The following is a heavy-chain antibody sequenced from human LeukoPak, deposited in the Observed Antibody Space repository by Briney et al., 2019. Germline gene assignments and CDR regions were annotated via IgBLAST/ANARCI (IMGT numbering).Heavy chain of an antibody. CDR1: GDSINGYF. D-gene: IGHD1/OR15-1a*01. Sequence: PSETLSLTCTVSGDSINGYFWSWIRQPPGKGLEWIGYIYYSGGTNYNPPLKSRVTISVDTSKNQFSLKLSSVSAADTAVYYCARYLTTGTYGHRFDYWGQGTLVSVSS. CDR2: IYYSGGT. V-gene: IGHV4-59*12. J-gene: IGHJ4*02. CDR3: ARYLTTGTYGHRFDY.